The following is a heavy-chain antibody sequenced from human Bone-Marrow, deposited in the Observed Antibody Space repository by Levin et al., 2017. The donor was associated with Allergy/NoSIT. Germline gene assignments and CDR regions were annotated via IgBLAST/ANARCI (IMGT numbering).Heavy chain of an antibody. CDR3: ARAGNNWDRIWFDP. D-gene: IGHD1-1*01. Sequence: SETLSLICTVSGGSISNYYWSWIRQSPLKGLEYIGYVYFTGSTNYNPSFKSRVSISLDKSKNQVSLKLNSMTAADTAIYYCARAGNNWDRIWFDPWGPGMLVTVSS. CDR2: VYFTGST. V-gene: IGHV4-59*01. J-gene: IGHJ5*02. CDR1: GGSISNYY.